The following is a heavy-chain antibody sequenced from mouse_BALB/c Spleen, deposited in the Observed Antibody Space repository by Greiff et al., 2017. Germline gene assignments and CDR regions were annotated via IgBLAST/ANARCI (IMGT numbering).Heavy chain of an antibody. V-gene: IGHV5-12-1*01. CDR3: ARHPDSSGSAWFAY. CDR1: GFAFSSYD. Sequence: EVKLMESGGGLVKPGGSLKLSCAASGFAFSSYDMSWVRQTPEKRLEWVAYISSGGGSTYYPDTVKGRFTISRDNAKNTLYLQMSSLKSEDTAMYYCARHPDSSGSAWFAYWGQGTLVTVSA. CDR2: ISSGGGST. D-gene: IGHD3-2*01. J-gene: IGHJ3*01.